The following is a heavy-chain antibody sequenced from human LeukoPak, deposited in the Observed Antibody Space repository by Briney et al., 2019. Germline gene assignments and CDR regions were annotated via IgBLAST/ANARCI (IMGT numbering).Heavy chain of an antibody. D-gene: IGHD2-2*01. CDR1: GGSISSYY. CDR2: IYTSGST. CDR3: ARLVPAALQTGWFDP. V-gene: IGHV4-4*09. J-gene: IGHJ5*02. Sequence: PSETLSLTCTVSGGSISSYYWSWIRQPPGKGLEWIGYIYTSGSTNCNPSLKSRVTISVDTSKNQFSLKLSSVTAADTAVYYCARLVPAALQTGWFDPWGQGTLVTVSS.